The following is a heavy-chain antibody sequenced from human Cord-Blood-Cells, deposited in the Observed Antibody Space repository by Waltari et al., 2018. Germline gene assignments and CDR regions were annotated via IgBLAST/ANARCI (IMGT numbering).Heavy chain of an antibody. CDR3: ARHPGGYDIWTGYYINWVDP. Sequence: QLQLQESGPGLVTPSETLSLTCTVSGGSISSSSYYWGWIRQPPGKGLEWIGSIYYSGDTYNNPSRKRRVPISVDTSKKQYARKLGSVTAADTAVYDCARHPGGYDIWTGYYINWVDPWGQGTLVTVSS. D-gene: IGHD3-9*01. CDR1: GGSISSSSYY. V-gene: IGHV4-39*07. CDR2: IYYSGDT. J-gene: IGHJ5*02.